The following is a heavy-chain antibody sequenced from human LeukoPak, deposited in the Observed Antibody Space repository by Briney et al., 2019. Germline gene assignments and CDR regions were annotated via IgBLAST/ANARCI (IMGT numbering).Heavy chain of an antibody. CDR2: ISGTGGST. V-gene: IGHV3-23*01. J-gene: IGHJ4*02. CDR3: ARDLGGSGSYQGVY. CDR1: GFTFSSYA. D-gene: IGHD1-26*01. Sequence: GGSLRLSCAASGFTFSSYAMKWVRQAPGKGLEWVSAISGTGGSTYYADSVKGRFTISRDNSKNALYLQMNSLRAEDTAVYYCARDLGGSGSYQGVYWGQGTLVTVSS.